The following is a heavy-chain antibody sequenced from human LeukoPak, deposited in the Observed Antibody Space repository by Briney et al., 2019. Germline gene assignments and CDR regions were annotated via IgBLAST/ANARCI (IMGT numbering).Heavy chain of an antibody. CDR2: IYNSGNT. J-gene: IGHJ4*02. CDR3: ARGGRYYDSRGYHREYYFDF. D-gene: IGHD3-22*01. Sequence: PSETLSLTCSVSGGSISTYYWSWIRQPPGKGLEWIGYIYNSGNTNYNPSLRSRVTISVDTSNNQFSLRLSSVTAADTAVYYCARGGRYYDSRGYHREYYFDFWGQGTLVTVAS. CDR1: GGSISTYY. V-gene: IGHV4-59*01.